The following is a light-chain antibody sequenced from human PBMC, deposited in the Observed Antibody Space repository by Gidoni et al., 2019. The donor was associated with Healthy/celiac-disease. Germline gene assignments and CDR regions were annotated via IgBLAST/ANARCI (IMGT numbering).Light chain of an antibody. CDR3: QQYNLFPLT. CDR1: QSASTW. V-gene: IGKV1-5*01. CDR2: DAS. J-gene: IGKJ4*01. Sequence: EIQMTQSPSTLSASVGDRVSITCRASQSASTWLAWYQQKPGKVPDLLIYDASKLASGIPSRFSGSGSGTEFTLTISNLQPDDFATYYCQQYNLFPLTFGGGTKVEMK.